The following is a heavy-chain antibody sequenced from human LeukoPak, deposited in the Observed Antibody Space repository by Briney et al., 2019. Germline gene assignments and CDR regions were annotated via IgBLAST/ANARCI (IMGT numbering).Heavy chain of an antibody. Sequence: GGSLRLSCAASGFTFSSYNMSWDRQAPGKGLERISYISSSSSTIYYADSVKGRFTISRDNAKNSLYLQMNSLRAEDTAVYYCARDRIEQQRTLGRSTTYYNYYYMDVWGKGTTVTVSS. CDR3: ARDRIEQQRTLGRSTTYYNYYYMDV. D-gene: IGHD6-13*01. CDR2: ISSSSSTI. V-gene: IGHV3-48*01. CDR1: GFTFSSYN. J-gene: IGHJ6*03.